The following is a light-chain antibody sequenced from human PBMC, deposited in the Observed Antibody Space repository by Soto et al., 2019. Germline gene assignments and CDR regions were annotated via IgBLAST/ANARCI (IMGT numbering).Light chain of an antibody. CDR2: PAS. J-gene: IGKJ1*01. CDR1: QNIYYN. Sequence: ILMTQSPATVSVSPGESATLSCRASQNIYYNVAWYQHRPGQAPRLLIYPASTRAPGVPGRFSGSGSGTEFTPTISSLQPEDFTVYSCLQYHNLWAFGQGTKVEI. CDR3: LQYHNLWA. V-gene: IGKV3-15*01.